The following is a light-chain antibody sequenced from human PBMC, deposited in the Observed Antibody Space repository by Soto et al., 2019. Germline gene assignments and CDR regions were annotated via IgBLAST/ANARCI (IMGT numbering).Light chain of an antibody. Sequence: EIVLTQSPATLSLSPGERATLYCTASQSISSNLAWYQQKPGQAPRLLMVRTSSRATAFPARFSGSGSGTQFNITISSLEPVDFAVYYCQQYGSSPITFGQGTRLEIK. J-gene: IGKJ5*01. CDR1: QSISSN. V-gene: IGKV3-20*01. CDR3: QQYGSSPIT. CDR2: RTS.